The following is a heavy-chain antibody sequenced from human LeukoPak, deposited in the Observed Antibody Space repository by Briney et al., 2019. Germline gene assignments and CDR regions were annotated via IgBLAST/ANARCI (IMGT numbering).Heavy chain of an antibody. J-gene: IGHJ4*02. CDR1: GGSISSYY. CDR3: ARDTAVAL. CDR2: IYYTGST. Sequence: SSETLSLTCTVSGGSISSYYWSWIRQPPGKGLEWIGYIYYTGSTNYSPSLKSRVTISVDTSKNQFSLKLSSVTAADTAVYYCARDTAVALWGQGTLVTVSS. D-gene: IGHD4-23*01. V-gene: IGHV4-59*01.